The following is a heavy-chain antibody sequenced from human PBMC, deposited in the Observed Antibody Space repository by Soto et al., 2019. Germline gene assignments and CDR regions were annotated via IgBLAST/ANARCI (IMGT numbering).Heavy chain of an antibody. D-gene: IGHD2-2*01. Sequence: GGSLRLSCAASGFTFSSYSMNWVRQAPGKGLEWVSYIKRDGSEKYYVDSVKGRFTISRDNAKNSLYLQMNSLRAEDTAVYYCARDRVVVVPAAMFGGENYSYYMDVWGKGTTVTVSS. V-gene: IGHV3-7*01. CDR2: IKRDGSEK. J-gene: IGHJ6*03. CDR1: GFTFSSYS. CDR3: ARDRVVVVPAAMFGGENYSYYMDV.